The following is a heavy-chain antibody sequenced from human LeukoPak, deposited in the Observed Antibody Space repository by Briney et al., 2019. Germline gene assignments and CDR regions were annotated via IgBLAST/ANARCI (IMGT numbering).Heavy chain of an antibody. CDR3: ARDPHPGYSNYESSAYYYGMHV. CDR2: ISRRGSPI. Sequence: PGGSLRLPCGASGLTFRRYEMNGARQAPGKALEGVSYISRRGSPIQYADSVKARHPIPRENDKHALYLQMNSLGAAATDVYYCARDPHPGYSNYESSAYYYGMHVWGQGTTVTVSS. J-gene: IGHJ6*02. D-gene: IGHD4-11*01. V-gene: IGHV3-48*03. CDR1: GLTFRRYE.